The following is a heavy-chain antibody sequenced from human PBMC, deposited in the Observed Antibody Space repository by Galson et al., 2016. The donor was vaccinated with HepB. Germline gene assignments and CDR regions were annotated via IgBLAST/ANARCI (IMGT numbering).Heavy chain of an antibody. Sequence: SETLSLTCAVSGGSISSGYWWSWVRQPPGKGLEWIGEIHHSESTTYNPSLKSRVTMSIDKSKNQFSLNLRFVTAADTAVYYCARERGLSTRTRPFDYWGQGTLVTVSS. J-gene: IGHJ4*02. CDR3: ARERGLSTRTRPFDY. D-gene: IGHD1-1*01. CDR2: IHHSEST. CDR1: GGSISSGYW. V-gene: IGHV4-4*02.